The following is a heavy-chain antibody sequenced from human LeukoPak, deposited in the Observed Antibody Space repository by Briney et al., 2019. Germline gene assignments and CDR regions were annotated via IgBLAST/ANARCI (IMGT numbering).Heavy chain of an antibody. CDR3: ARDGAPMEIVGVVAATRGMDV. D-gene: IGHD2-15*01. J-gene: IGHJ6*03. V-gene: IGHV1-2*02. CDR2: INPNSGGT. Sequence: ASVKVSCKASGYTFTGYYMHWVRQAPGQGLEWMGWINPNSGGTNYAQKFQGRVTMTRDTSISTAYMELSRLRSDDTAVYYCARDGAPMEIVGVVAATRGMDVWGKGTTVTVSS. CDR1: GYTFTGYY.